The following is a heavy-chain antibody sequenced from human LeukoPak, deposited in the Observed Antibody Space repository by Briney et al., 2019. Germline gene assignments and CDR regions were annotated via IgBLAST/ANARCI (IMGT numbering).Heavy chain of an antibody. V-gene: IGHV3-23*01. Sequence: GGSLRLSCAASGFTFGSYAMSWVRQAPGKGLEWVSHISGAGGNRYITNSVKGRFTISRDNSRNTLYLQMDSLRAEDTAVYYCAKDSPDIVATSLPDYWGQGTLVTVSS. CDR2: ISGAGGNR. CDR3: AKDSPDIVATSLPDY. CDR1: GFTFGSYA. D-gene: IGHD5-12*01. J-gene: IGHJ4*02.